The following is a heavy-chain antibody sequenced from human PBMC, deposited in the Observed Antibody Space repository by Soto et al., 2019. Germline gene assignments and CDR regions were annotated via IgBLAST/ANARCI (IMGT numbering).Heavy chain of an antibody. Sequence: PSETLSLTCGVFGGSISNSNWWSWVRQPPGKGLEWIGEIYHSGCTNYNSSLMSRLTISLDKVNNQFSLKLTSVPAAHTAVYYCAHRPIVGAAIWGPGTLVTVPQ. CDR1: GGSISNSNW. D-gene: IGHD1-26*01. CDR3: AHRPIVGAAI. V-gene: IGHV4-4*02. CDR2: IYHSGCT. J-gene: IGHJ4*02.